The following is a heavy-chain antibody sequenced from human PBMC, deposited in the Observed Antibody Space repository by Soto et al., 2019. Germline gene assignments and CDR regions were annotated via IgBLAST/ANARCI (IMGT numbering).Heavy chain of an antibody. CDR2: ISGSGGST. Sequence: GGSLRLSCAASGFTFSSYAMSWVRQAPGKGLEWVSAISGSGGSTYYAESVKGRFTISRDNSKNTLYLQMNSLRAEDTAVYYCAKDAPPNLGILPFDYWGQGTLVTVPS. J-gene: IGHJ4*02. V-gene: IGHV3-23*01. D-gene: IGHD7-27*01. CDR1: GFTFSSYA. CDR3: AKDAPPNLGILPFDY.